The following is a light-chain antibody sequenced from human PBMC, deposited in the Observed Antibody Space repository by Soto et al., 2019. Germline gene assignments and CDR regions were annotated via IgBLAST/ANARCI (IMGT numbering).Light chain of an antibody. CDR2: AAS. Sequence: DVQMTQSPSSLSASVGDRVTITCRASLSISTYLNWYQVVPGKPPRLLIYAASTLQSGVPSRFSGSGSGTDFTLTISSLQPDDFATYYCQQTYSSPPYTFGLGTNLEIK. CDR3: QQTYSSPPYT. CDR1: LSISTY. V-gene: IGKV1-39*01. J-gene: IGKJ2*01.